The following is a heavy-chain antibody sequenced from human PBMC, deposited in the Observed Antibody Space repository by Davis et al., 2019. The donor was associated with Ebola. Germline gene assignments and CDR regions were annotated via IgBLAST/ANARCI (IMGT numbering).Heavy chain of an antibody. CDR3: ARGRSIADY. CDR1: GFTLTNYA. CDR2: INTNTGNP. Sequence: ASVKVSCKASGFTLTNYAIHWVRQAPGQGLEWMGWINTNTGNPTYAQGFTGRFVFSLDTSVSTAYLQISSLKAEDTAVYYCARGRSIADYWGQGTLVTVSS. D-gene: IGHD6-6*01. V-gene: IGHV7-4-1*02. J-gene: IGHJ4*02.